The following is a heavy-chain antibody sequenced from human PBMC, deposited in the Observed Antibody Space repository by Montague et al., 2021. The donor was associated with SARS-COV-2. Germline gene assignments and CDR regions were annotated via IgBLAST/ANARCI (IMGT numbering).Heavy chain of an antibody. D-gene: IGHD3-3*01. CDR1: GGSFSGYY. CDR2: IYYSGST. J-gene: IGHJ4*02. CDR3: ARAGITIFGVVTHYDY. Sequence: TLSLTCAVHGGSFSGYYWSWIRQHPGKGLEWIGYIYYSGSTYYNPSLKSRVTISVDTSKTQFSLTLSSVTAADTAVYYCARAGITIFGVVTHYDYWGQGTLVTVSS. V-gene: IGHV4-31*11.